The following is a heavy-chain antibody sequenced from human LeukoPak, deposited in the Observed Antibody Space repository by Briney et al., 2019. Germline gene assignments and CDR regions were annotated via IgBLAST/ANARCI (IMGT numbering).Heavy chain of an antibody. V-gene: IGHV1-46*01. D-gene: IGHD3-22*01. CDR2: INPSGGST. CDR3: ARAYYDSSGYYAAHFDY. CDR1: GYTLTELS. J-gene: IGHJ4*02. Sequence: GASVKVSCKVSGYTLTELSMHWVRQAPGQGLEWTGIINPSGGSTSYAQKFQGRVTMTRDTSTSTVYMELSSLRSEDTAVYYCARAYYDSSGYYAAHFDYWGQGTLVTVSS.